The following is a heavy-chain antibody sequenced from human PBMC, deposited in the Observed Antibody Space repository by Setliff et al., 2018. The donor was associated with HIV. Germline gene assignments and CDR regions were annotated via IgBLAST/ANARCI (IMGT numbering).Heavy chain of an antibody. J-gene: IGHJ4*02. CDR2: IKEDGSRK. CDR1: GFTFISYA. D-gene: IGHD3-16*01. Sequence: PGGSLRLSCAASGFTFISYAMSWVRQAPGKGLEWVADIKEDGSRKYYVDSVKGRFTISRDNAKNSVYLQMNSLRGEDTAVYYCARDFVVGHRYDYSRVEWGQGTLVTVSS. CDR3: ARDFVVGHRYDYSRVE. V-gene: IGHV3-7*03.